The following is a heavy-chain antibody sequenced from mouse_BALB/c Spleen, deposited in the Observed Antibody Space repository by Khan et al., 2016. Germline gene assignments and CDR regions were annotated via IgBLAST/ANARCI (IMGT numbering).Heavy chain of an antibody. Sequence: EVQLQESGPGLVKPSQSLSLTCTVTGYSITSDYAWNWIRQFPGNKLEWMGYISYSGSTSYNPSLKRRISITRDTSKNQFFLQLNSVTTEDTATYYCAIIYDGYPFDYWGQGTTLTVSS. V-gene: IGHV3-2*02. J-gene: IGHJ2*01. D-gene: IGHD2-3*01. CDR1: GYSITSDYA. CDR2: ISYSGST. CDR3: AIIYDGYPFDY.